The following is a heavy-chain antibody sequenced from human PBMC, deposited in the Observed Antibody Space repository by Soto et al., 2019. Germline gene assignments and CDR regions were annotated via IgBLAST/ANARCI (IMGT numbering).Heavy chain of an antibody. Sequence: QLQLQESGPGLVKPSETLSLTCTVSGGSISSSSYYWGWARQPPGKGLEWIGIIYYSWNTYYKPSLKSRVTISVDTSNTQFSLKLSSVTAADTAVYYCATSDYGSGWGQGTLVTVSS. CDR3: ATSDYGSG. D-gene: IGHD4-17*01. CDR1: GGSISSSSYY. J-gene: IGHJ4*02. V-gene: IGHV4-39*01. CDR2: IYYSWNT.